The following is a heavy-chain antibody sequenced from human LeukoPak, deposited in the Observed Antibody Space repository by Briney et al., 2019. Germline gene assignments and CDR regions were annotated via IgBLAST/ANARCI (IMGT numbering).Heavy chain of an antibody. CDR3: ARDKVVGPTKFDS. CDR2: IKQDGGEI. D-gene: IGHD1-26*01. J-gene: IGHJ5*01. CDR1: GFTFSRYW. Sequence: GGSLRLSCAASGFTFSRYWMSWVRQAPGKGLEWVANIKQDGGEIYYVDSVKGRFTISRDNAKNSVYLHLNSLRAEDTAVYYCARDKVVGPTKFDSWGQGTLVTVSS. V-gene: IGHV3-7*01.